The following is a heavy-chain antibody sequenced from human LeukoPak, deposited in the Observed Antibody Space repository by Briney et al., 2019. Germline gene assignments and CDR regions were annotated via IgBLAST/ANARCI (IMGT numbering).Heavy chain of an antibody. CDR2: IKSKTDGGTT. J-gene: IGHJ4*02. CDR3: TTEFKILYALH. D-gene: IGHD2-8*01. CDR1: GFTFRNYP. V-gene: IGHV3-15*01. Sequence: PGGSLRLSCLGSGFTFRNYPMYWVRQAPGKGLEWVGRIKSKTDGGTTDYAAPVKGRFTISRDDSKNTLYLQMNSLKTEDTAVYYCTTEFKILYALHWGQGTLVTVSS.